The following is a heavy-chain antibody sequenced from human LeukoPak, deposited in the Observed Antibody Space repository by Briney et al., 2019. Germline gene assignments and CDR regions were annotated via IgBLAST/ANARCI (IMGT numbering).Heavy chain of an antibody. Sequence: GGSLRLSCAASGFTFSTYTMKWVRQAPGKGLEWVSYISGSSSTIYYADSVKGRFTISKDNAKNSLYLQMNSLRAEDTAVYYCARGLNYGGSGYYFDSWGPGTLVTVSS. CDR2: ISGSSSTI. D-gene: IGHD3-22*01. J-gene: IGHJ4*02. V-gene: IGHV3-48*01. CDR1: GFTFSTYT. CDR3: ARGLNYGGSGYYFDS.